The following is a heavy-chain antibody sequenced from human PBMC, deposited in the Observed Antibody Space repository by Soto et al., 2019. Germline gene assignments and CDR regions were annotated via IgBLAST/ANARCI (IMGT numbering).Heavy chain of an antibody. CDR2: INTDGSGT. CDR1: GFTFSSDW. J-gene: IGHJ4*02. V-gene: IGHV3-74*01. CDR3: ARVSSGHDY. D-gene: IGHD6-19*01. Sequence: GGSLRLSCAASGFTFSSDWMHWVRQAPGKGLVWVSRINTDGSGTSYADSVKGRFTISRDNAKNSLYLQMNSLRDEDTAVYYCARVSSGHDYWGQGSLVTVSS.